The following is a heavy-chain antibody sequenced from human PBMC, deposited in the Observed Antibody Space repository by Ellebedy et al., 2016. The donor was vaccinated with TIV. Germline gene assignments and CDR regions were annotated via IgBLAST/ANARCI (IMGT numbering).Heavy chain of an antibody. CDR2: IFYSGGT. CDR3: ARGRGSSYDLPLQH. Sequence: SETLSLXXTVSGGSISSGGHFWSWIRQHPGKGLEWIGHIFYSGGTDYNPSLKSRVTTSRDTSQNHFSLRLSSVTAADTAVYYCARGRGSSYDLPLQHWGQGTLVTVS. D-gene: IGHD5-18*01. V-gene: IGHV4-31*03. CDR1: GGSISSGGHF. J-gene: IGHJ1*01.